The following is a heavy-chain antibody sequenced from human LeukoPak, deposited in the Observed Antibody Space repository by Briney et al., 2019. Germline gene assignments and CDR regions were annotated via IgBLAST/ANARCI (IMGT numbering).Heavy chain of an antibody. Sequence: SETLSLTCSVSGDSISSSGYYWGWIRQPPGQGLEWIGSLFYGEPTSYSPSLQSRVIISLGTSRNQFSLKLSSVTAADTAVYYCARLEGSRRHGTQFWGQGTLVTVSS. V-gene: IGHV4-39*01. CDR3: ARLEGSRRHGTQF. CDR1: GDSISSSGYY. D-gene: IGHD1-26*01. J-gene: IGHJ4*02. CDR2: LFYGEPT.